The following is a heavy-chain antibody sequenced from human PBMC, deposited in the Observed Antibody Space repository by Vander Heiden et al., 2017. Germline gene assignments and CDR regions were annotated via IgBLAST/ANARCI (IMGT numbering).Heavy chain of an antibody. D-gene: IGHD1-26*01. CDR1: GYTFTSYD. CDR2: MNPNSGNT. V-gene: IGHV1-8*01. CDR3: ARGRPSKLGLVGRFDY. Sequence: QVQLVQSGAEVKKPGASVKVSCKASGYTFTSYDINWLRQATGQGREWMGGMNPNSGNTGYAQKFQGRVTMTRNTSISTAYMELSSLRSEDTAVYYCARGRPSKLGLVGRFDYWGQGTLVTVSS. J-gene: IGHJ4*02.